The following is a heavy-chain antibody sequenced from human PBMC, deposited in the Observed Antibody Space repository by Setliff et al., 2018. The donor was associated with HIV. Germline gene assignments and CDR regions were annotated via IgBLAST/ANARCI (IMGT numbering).Heavy chain of an antibody. CDR3: ARIFGDQGYYYGMDV. D-gene: IGHD3-3*01. Sequence: PSETLSLTCDVSGFSISSRYYWGWIRQSPGKGLEWIGEITHSGRTNFRPSLRSRVTMSVDTSKNQFSLKLGSVIAADTAVYYCARIFGDQGYYYGMDVWGQGTTVTVSS. CDR1: GFSISSRYY. CDR2: ITHSGRT. V-gene: IGHV4-38-2*01. J-gene: IGHJ6*02.